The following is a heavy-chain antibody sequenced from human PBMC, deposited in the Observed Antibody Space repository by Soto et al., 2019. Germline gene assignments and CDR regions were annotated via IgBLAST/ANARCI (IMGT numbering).Heavy chain of an antibody. Sequence: ASVKVSCKASGYTFTSYDISWVRQATGQGLEWMGWMNPNNGNTDYAPKFQGRVTMTMNTSIGTAYMELSSLRFEDTVVYYCARSPRNYYALGSYSYFRHWGQGTLVTVSS. D-gene: IGHD3-10*01. V-gene: IGHV1-8*01. CDR2: MNPNNGNT. CDR1: GYTFTSYD. J-gene: IGHJ1*01. CDR3: ARSPRNYYALGSYSYFRH.